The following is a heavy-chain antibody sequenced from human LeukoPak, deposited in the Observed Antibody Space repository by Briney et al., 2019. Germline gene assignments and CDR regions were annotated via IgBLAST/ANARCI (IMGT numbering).Heavy chain of an antibody. CDR2: IKTGDEI. J-gene: IGHJ4*02. V-gene: IGHV3-53*01. CDR1: GFSASSKY. D-gene: IGHD2-8*01. Sequence: PGGSLRLSCAASGFSASSKYMSWVRQAPGKGLEWVSLIKTGDEIFYGDSVEGRFTTSRDNSKNTLYLQMNSLRAEDTAIYYCARGMVETDYWGQGTLVTVSS. CDR3: ARGMVETDY.